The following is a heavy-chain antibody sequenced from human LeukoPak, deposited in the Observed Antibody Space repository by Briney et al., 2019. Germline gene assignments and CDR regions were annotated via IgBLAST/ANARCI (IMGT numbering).Heavy chain of an antibody. D-gene: IGHD3/OR15-3a*01. J-gene: IGHJ4*02. CDR3: ARYRRNNDFYLHD. V-gene: IGHV4-59*01. CDR2: IYYSGST. CDR1: GGSISGYY. Sequence: ASETLSLTCTVSGGSISGYYWSWIRQPPGKGLEWIGYIYYSGSTNYNPSLESRVTMSMDTSKNQFSLNLNSLTAADTAVYYCARYRRNNDFYLHDWGQGTLVTVSS.